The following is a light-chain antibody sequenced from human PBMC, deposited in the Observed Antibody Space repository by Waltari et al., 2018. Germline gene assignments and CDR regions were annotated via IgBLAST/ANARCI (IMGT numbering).Light chain of an antibody. CDR3: HQRSNWPIT. Sequence: EIVLTQSPATLSLSPGERATLSCRASQSVSGYLVWYQQKPGQPPRLLIYGASNRATGIPARFSGSGSGTDFTLTISSLESEDFAVYYCHQRSNWPITFGQGTRLEIK. CDR1: QSVSGY. J-gene: IGKJ5*01. V-gene: IGKV3-11*01. CDR2: GAS.